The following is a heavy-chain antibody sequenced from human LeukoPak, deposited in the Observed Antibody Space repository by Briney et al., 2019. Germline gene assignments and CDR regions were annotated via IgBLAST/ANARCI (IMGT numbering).Heavy chain of an antibody. CDR2: INHSGST. Sequence: SETLSLTCAVYGGSFSTYYWSWIRQPPGKGLEWIGEINHSGSTNYNPSLKSRVTISVDTSKNQFSLKLSSVTAADTAVYYCASTQIVGGSLSNNWGQGTLVTVSS. D-gene: IGHD1-26*01. V-gene: IGHV4-34*01. CDR1: GGSFSTYY. CDR3: ASTQIVGGSLSNN. J-gene: IGHJ4*02.